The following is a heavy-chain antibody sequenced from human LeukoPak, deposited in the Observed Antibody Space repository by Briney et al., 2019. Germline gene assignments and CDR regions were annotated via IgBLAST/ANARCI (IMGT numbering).Heavy chain of an antibody. CDR3: ARFSLRATIFGVVIIPDY. CDR1: GGTFSSYA. Sequence: GASVKVSCKASGGTFSSYAISWVRQAPGQGLEWMGGIISIFGTANYAQKFQGRVTITADESTSTAYMELSSLRSEDTAVYYCARFSLRATIFGVVIIPDYWGQGTLVTVSS. V-gene: IGHV1-69*13. CDR2: IISIFGTA. J-gene: IGHJ4*02. D-gene: IGHD3-3*01.